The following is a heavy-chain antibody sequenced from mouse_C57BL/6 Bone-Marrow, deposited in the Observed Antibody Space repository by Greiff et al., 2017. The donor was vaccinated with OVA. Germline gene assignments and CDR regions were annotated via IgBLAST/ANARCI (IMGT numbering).Heavy chain of an antibody. CDR1: GFTFSSHA. Sequence: DVHLVESGGGLVKPGGSLKLSCAASGFTFSSHAMSWVRQTPEKRLEWVATISDGGSYTYYPDNVKGRFTISRDNAKNNLYLQLSHLKSEDTAMYDCARDAYGSSSAWFAYWGQGTLVTVSA. CDR3: ARDAYGSSSAWFAY. V-gene: IGHV5-4*01. CDR2: ISDGGSYT. D-gene: IGHD1-1*01. J-gene: IGHJ3*01.